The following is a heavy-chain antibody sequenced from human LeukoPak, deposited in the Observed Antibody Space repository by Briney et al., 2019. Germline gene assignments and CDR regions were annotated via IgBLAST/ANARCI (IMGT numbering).Heavy chain of an antibody. J-gene: IGHJ4*02. CDR2: MNPNSGNT. CDR1: GYTFTSYD. CDR3: ARGRITIFGVIGVY. D-gene: IGHD3-3*01. Sequence: ASVKVSCKASGYTFTSYDINWVRQATGQGLEWMGWMNPNSGNTGYAQKFQGRVTITRNTSISTAYMELSRLRSEDTAVYYCARGRITIFGVIGVYWGQGTLVTVSS. V-gene: IGHV1-8*03.